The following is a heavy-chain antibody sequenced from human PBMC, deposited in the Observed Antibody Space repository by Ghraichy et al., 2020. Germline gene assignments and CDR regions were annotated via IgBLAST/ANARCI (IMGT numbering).Heavy chain of an antibody. D-gene: IGHD6-19*01. J-gene: IGHJ4*02. CDR1: GYTFTGYY. V-gene: IGHV1-2*04. CDR2: INPNRGVT. Sequence: ASMKVSCKASGYTFTGYYMHWVRQAPGQGLEWMGWINPNRGVTNYAQKFQGWVSMTRDTSINTAYLELSRLRPGDTAIYYCARGDSSGYLGAIPVFWYWGQGTLVTASS. CDR3: ARGDSSGYLGAIPVFWY.